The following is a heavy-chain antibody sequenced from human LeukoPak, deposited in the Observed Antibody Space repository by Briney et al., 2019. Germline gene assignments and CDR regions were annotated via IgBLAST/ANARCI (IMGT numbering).Heavy chain of an antibody. V-gene: IGHV1-2*02. CDR2: INPNSGGT. CDR3: ARDPLHYYYTDV. J-gene: IGHJ6*03. Sequence: GASVKVSCKASGYIFTDYYMYWVRQAPGQGPEWMGWINPNSGGTKYAQKFQGRFTMTRDTSINTAYMELSWLRSDDTAIYYCARDPLHYYYTDVWGKGTTVIVSS. CDR1: GYIFTDYY.